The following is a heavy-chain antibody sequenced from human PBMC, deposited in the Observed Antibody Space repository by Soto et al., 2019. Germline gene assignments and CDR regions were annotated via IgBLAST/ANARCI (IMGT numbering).Heavy chain of an antibody. CDR2: ISYDGSNK. Sequence: QVQLVESGGGVVQPGRSPRLSCAASGFTFSSYAMHWVRQAPGKGLEWVAVISYDGSNKYYADSVKGRFTISRDNSKNTLYLQMNSLRAEDTAVYYCARDDLYALDYWGQGTLVTVSS. J-gene: IGHJ4*02. V-gene: IGHV3-30-3*01. CDR3: ARDDLYALDY. D-gene: IGHD4-17*01. CDR1: GFTFSSYA.